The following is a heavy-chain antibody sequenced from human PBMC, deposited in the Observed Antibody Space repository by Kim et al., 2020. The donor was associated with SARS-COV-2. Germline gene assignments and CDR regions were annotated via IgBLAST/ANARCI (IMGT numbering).Heavy chain of an antibody. Sequence: SETLSLTCAVYGGSFSGYYWSWIRQPPGKGLEWIGEINHSGSTNYNPSLKSRVTISVDTSKNQFSLKLSSVTAADTAVYYCARGRVAYRPQHYYYYYGMDVWGQGTTVTVSS. D-gene: IGHD5-12*01. J-gene: IGHJ6*02. CDR3: ARGRVAYRPQHYYYYYGMDV. V-gene: IGHV4-34*01. CDR2: INHSGST. CDR1: GGSFSGYY.